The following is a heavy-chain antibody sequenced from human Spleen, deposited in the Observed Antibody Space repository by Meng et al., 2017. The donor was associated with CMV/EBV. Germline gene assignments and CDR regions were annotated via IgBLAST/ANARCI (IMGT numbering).Heavy chain of an antibody. J-gene: IGHJ6*02. V-gene: IGHV1-18*01. CDR3: ARGDRTQLWLSSNYYYYGMDV. D-gene: IGHD5-18*01. Sequence: GESLKISCKGSGYSFTSYGISWVRQAPGQGLEWMGWISAYNGNTNYAQKLQGRVTMTTDTSTSTAYMELRSLRSDDTAVYYCARGDRTQLWLSSNYYYYGMDVWGQGTTVTVSS. CDR2: ISAYNGNT. CDR1: GYSFTSYG.